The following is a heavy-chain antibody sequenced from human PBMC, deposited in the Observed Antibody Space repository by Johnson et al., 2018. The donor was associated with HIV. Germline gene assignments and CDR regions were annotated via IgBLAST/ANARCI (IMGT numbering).Heavy chain of an antibody. CDR2: IKQDGSEK. CDR1: GFTFSSYW. Sequence: EVQLVESGGGLVQPGGSLRLSCAASGFTFSSYWMSWVRQAPGKGLEWVANIKQDGSEKYYVDSVKGRFTISRDNAKNPLYLQMNSLRAEDTAVYYCARGDDWGPNAFDIWGQGTMVTVSS. CDR3: ARGDDWGPNAFDI. D-gene: IGHD7-27*01. V-gene: IGHV3-7*02. J-gene: IGHJ3*02.